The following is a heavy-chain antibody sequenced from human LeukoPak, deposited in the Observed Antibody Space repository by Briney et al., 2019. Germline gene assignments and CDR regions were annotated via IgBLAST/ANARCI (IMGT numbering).Heavy chain of an antibody. CDR3: AKSSQRFGMDV. Sequence: PGGSLRLSCAASGLTFSSSAMNWVRQAPGKGLEWVSGISSSGGITYYADSVKGRFTISRDNSKNTLYLRLNSLRAEDTAVYYCAKSSQRFGMDVWGQGTTVTVSS. V-gene: IGHV3-23*01. CDR1: GLTFSSSA. J-gene: IGHJ6*02. CDR2: ISSSGGIT.